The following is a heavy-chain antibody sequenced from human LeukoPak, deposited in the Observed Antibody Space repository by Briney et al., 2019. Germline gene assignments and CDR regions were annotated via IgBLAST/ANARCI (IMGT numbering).Heavy chain of an antibody. Sequence: SETLSLTCAVYGGSFSGYYWSWIRQPPGKGLEWIGEINHSGSTNYNPSLKSRVTISVDTSKNQFSLKLSSVTAADTAVYYCARSYSSTWSNWFDPWGQGTLVTVSS. CDR1: GGSFSGYY. J-gene: IGHJ5*02. CDR2: INHSGST. V-gene: IGHV4-34*01. D-gene: IGHD6-13*01. CDR3: ARSYSSTWSNWFDP.